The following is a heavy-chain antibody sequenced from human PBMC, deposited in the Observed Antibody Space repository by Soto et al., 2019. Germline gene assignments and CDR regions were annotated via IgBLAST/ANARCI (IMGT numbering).Heavy chain of an antibody. CDR1: GFTVSSNY. CDR3: ARFADSSSWHQGWFDP. V-gene: IGHV3-53*02. CDR2: IYSGGST. D-gene: IGHD6-13*01. Sequence: EVQLVETGGGLIQPGGSLRLSCAASGFTVSSNYMSWVRQAPGKGLEWVSVIYSGGSTYYEDSVKGRFTISRDNSKNTLYLQMNSLRAEDTAVYYCARFADSSSWHQGWFDPWGQGTLVTVSS. J-gene: IGHJ5*02.